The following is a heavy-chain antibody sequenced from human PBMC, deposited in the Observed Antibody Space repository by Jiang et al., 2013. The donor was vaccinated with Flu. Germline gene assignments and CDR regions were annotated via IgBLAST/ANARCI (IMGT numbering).Heavy chain of an antibody. CDR3: ASRGGSSSSYAFDI. J-gene: IGHJ3*02. CDR2: INPSGGST. V-gene: IGHV1-46*01. Sequence: PGASVKVSCKASGYIFTDYYMHWVRQAPGQGLEWMGTINPSGGSTRYAQKFQGRLTVTRDTSTSTVYMELSSLRSEDTAVYYCASRGGSSSSYAFDIWGQGTMVTVSS. CDR1: GYIFTDYY. D-gene: IGHD1-26*01.